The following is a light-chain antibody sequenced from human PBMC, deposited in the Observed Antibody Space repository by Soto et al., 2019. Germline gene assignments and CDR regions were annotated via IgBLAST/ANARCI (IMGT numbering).Light chain of an antibody. V-gene: IGKV3-15*01. CDR2: GAS. CDR3: LQYNDWPRT. Sequence: EIVMTQSPATLSMYPGERATLSCRASQSVSSNLAWYQQKPGQAPRLLIYGASTRATGAPARFSGSGSGTEFTLTISSLQSEDFAVYYCLQYNDWPRTFGQGSKVDIK. J-gene: IGKJ1*01. CDR1: QSVSSN.